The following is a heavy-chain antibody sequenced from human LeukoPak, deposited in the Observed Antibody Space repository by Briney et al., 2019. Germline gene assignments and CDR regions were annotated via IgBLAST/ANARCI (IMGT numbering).Heavy chain of an antibody. V-gene: IGHV3-21*01. Sequence: PGGSLRLSCAASGFTFSSYAMSWVRQAPGKGLEWVSSISSSSSYIYYADSVKGRFTISRDNAKNSLYLQMNSLRAEDTAVYYCAREGITFGRVIVHPDAFDIWGQGTMVTVSS. CDR2: ISSSSSYI. J-gene: IGHJ3*02. CDR1: GFTFSSYA. CDR3: AREGITFGRVIVHPDAFDI. D-gene: IGHD3-16*02.